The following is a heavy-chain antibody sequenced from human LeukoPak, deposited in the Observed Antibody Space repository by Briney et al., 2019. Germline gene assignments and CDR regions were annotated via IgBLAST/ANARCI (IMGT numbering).Heavy chain of an antibody. CDR1: GGTFSNYA. D-gene: IGHD6-19*01. V-gene: IGHV1-69*13. J-gene: IGHJ4*02. Sequence: GASVKVSCKVSGGTFSNYAISWVRQAPGQGLEWLGGIIPIFGTANYAQKFQGRVAITADESTSTAYMELSSLRSEDTAVYYCARSYTRGWYDVKYWGQGTLVTVSS. CDR3: ARSYTRGWYDVKY. CDR2: IIPIFGTA.